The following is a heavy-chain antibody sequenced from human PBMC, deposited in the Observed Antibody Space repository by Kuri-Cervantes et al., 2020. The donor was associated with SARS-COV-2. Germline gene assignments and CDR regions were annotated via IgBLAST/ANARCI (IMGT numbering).Heavy chain of an antibody. Sequence: SETLSLTCTVSGASLSSADFYWSWIRQPPGKGLEWIGYIYFSGTTYYNPSLQSRVTISVDTSKNQFSLKLTSVTVADTAVYYCVSTETGNTNWFDPWGQGTLVTGLL. CDR2: IYFSGTT. V-gene: IGHV4-30-4*01. J-gene: IGHJ5*02. CDR1: GASLSSADFY. CDR3: VSTETGNTNWFDP. D-gene: IGHD1-7*01.